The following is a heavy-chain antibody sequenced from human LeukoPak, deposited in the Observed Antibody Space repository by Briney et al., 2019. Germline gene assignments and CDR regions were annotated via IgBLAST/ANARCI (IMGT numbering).Heavy chain of an antibody. V-gene: IGHV1-18*01. CDR3: VRDRAETYYDFWSSYYPFDY. CDR1: GYTFNTYG. J-gene: IGHJ4*02. Sequence: ASVKVSCKASGYTFNTYGFSWVRQAPGQGLQWMGWISAKTGNTNYAQKFQDRLTLTTDTSTTTVSMELRSLRYDDTAVYYCVRDRAETYYDFWSSYYPFDYWGQGTLVTVSS. CDR2: ISAKTGNT. D-gene: IGHD3-3*01.